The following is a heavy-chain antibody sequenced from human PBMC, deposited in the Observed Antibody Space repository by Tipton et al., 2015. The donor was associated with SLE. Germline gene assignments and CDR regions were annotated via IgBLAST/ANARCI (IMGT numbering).Heavy chain of an antibody. CDR1: GYTFSSYD. CDR2: VNPNSGNS. CDR3: ARSGREGYDRGGAFDI. J-gene: IGHJ3*02. D-gene: IGHD5-24*01. Sequence: QLVQSGAEVKAPGASLRASCKASGYTFSSYDINWVRQAAGQGLEWMGWVNPNSGNSGFAQKFQGRVTMTRRTSIMTAYMELSSLKSDDTAVYYCARSGREGYDRGGAFDIWGQGTTVTVSS. V-gene: IGHV1-8*01.